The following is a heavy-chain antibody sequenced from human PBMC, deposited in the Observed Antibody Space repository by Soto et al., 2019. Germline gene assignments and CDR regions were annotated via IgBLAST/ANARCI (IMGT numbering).Heavy chain of an antibody. Sequence: SGPTLVNPTQTLTLTCTFSGFSLSTSGMCVSWIRQPPGKALEWLALIDWDDDKYYSTSLKTRLTISKDTSKNQMVLTMTNMDPVDTATYYCARTLAAAGTSPLFDYWGQGTLVTVSS. D-gene: IGHD6-13*01. J-gene: IGHJ4*02. CDR3: ARTLAAAGTSPLFDY. CDR1: GFSLSTSGMC. CDR2: IDWDDDK. V-gene: IGHV2-70*01.